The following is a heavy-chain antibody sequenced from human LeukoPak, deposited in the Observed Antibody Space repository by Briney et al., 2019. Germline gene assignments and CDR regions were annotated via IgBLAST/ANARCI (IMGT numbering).Heavy chain of an antibody. V-gene: IGHV4-59*01. CDR3: AREYSYGYFFDY. CDR1: GGSISFYY. Sequence: SETLSLTCTVSGGSISFYYWSWIRQSPGKGLKWIGYIYDSGSANYSPSLKKRVTISIDTSKNQFSLRLSSVTAADTALYYCAREYSYGYFFDYWGQGTLVTVSS. D-gene: IGHD5-18*01. CDR2: IYDSGSA. J-gene: IGHJ4*02.